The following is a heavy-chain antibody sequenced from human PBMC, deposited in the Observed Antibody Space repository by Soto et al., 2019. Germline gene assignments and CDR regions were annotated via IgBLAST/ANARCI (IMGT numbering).Heavy chain of an antibody. CDR3: ARFGGVIARFDY. Sequence: PSETLSLTCTVSGASVSDGYWSWIRQPPGKGLEWIGYIYYSGSTYYNPSLKSRVTISVDTSKNQFSLKLSSVTAADTAVYYCARFGGVIARFDYWGQGTLVTVSS. CDR1: GASVSDGY. J-gene: IGHJ4*02. CDR2: IYYSGST. D-gene: IGHD3-16*02. V-gene: IGHV4-30-4*01.